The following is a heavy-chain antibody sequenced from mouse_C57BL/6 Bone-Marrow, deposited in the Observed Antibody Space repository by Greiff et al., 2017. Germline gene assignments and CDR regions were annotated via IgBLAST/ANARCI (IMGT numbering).Heavy chain of an antibody. J-gene: IGHJ3*01. CDR1: GYTFTSYW. V-gene: IGHV1-64*01. Sequence: QVQLQQPGAALVKPGASVTLSCKASGYTFTSYWMHWVKQRPGQGLEWIGMIHPNSGSTNYNEKFKSKATLTVDKSSSTAYMQLSSLTSEDSAVYYCARGNYSNYVVFAYWGQGTLVTVSA. D-gene: IGHD2-5*01. CDR3: ARGNYSNYVVFAY. CDR2: IHPNSGST.